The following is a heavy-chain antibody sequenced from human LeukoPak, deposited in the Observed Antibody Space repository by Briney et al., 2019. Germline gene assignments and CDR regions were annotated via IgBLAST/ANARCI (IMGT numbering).Heavy chain of an antibody. CDR1: GFTFSDYY. Sequence: GGSLRLSCAASGFTFSDYYMSWIRQAPGKGLEWVSYISSSGSTIYYADSVKGRFTISRDNAKNSLYLQMNSLRAEDTAVYYCARDQGLLVQPNWFDPWGQGTLVTVSS. CDR3: ARDQGLLVQPNWFDP. V-gene: IGHV3-11*04. D-gene: IGHD6-13*01. CDR2: ISSSGSTI. J-gene: IGHJ5*02.